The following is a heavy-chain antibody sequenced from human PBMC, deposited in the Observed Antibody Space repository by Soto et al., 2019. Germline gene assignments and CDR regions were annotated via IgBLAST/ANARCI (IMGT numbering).Heavy chain of an antibody. V-gene: IGHV4-34*01. CDR1: GGSFSGYY. CDR3: ARGLLRGFIAAAGRKSNWFDP. D-gene: IGHD6-13*01. Sequence: SETLSLTCAVYGGSFSGYYWSWIRQPPGKGLEWIGEFNHSGSTNYNPSLKSRVTISVDTSKNQFSLKLSSVTAADTAVYYCARGLLRGFIAAAGRKSNWFDPWGQGTLVTVSS. CDR2: FNHSGST. J-gene: IGHJ5*02.